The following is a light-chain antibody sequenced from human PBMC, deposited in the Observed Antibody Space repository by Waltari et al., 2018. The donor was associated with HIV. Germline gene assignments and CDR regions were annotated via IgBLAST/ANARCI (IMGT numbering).Light chain of an antibody. CDR3: QQYNNWPPLT. J-gene: IGKJ4*01. Sequence: EIVMTQSPATLSLSPGERATLSCRASQSVSRNLAWYQQKPDQPPRLLIYGASTRATGVPARFSGSGSGTEFILTISSLQSEDFAVYYCQQYNNWPPLTFGGGTTVEIK. CDR1: QSVSRN. CDR2: GAS. V-gene: IGKV3-15*01.